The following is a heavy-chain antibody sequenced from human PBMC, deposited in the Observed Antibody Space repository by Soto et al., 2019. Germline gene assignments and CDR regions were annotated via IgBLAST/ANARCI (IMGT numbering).Heavy chain of an antibody. D-gene: IGHD2-21*02. Sequence: QLQLQESGSGLVKPSQTLSLTCVVSGGSISSGGYSWSWIRQPPGKGLEWIGYIYHSGSTYYNPSLQSRVTISVDRSKNQFSLKLSSVTAADTAVYYCARVGPRGNSPAFDYWGQGTLVTVSS. CDR2: IYHSGST. CDR1: GGSISSGGYS. CDR3: ARVGPRGNSPAFDY. V-gene: IGHV4-30-2*01. J-gene: IGHJ4*02.